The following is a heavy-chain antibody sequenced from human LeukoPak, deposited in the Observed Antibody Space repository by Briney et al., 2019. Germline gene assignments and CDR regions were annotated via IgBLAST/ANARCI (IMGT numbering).Heavy chain of an antibody. D-gene: IGHD3-10*01. Sequence: ASVKVSCKASGYTFTGYYMYWVRQAPGQGLEWMGWINPNSGGTNYAQKFQGRVTMTRDTSISTAYMELSRLRSDDTAVYYCAREGDSGSHVNWFDPWGQGTLVTVSS. V-gene: IGHV1-2*02. CDR1: GYTFTGYY. CDR2: INPNSGGT. J-gene: IGHJ5*02. CDR3: AREGDSGSHVNWFDP.